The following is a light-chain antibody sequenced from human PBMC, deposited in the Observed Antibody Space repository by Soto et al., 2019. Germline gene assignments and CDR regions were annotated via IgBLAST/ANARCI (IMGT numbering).Light chain of an antibody. J-gene: IGKJ1*01. Sequence: EIVMTQSPATLSVSPGERATLSCRASQSVSSNLAWYQQKPGQAPRLLIYGASTRATGIPARFSGSGSASEFPLTISSLQSEDCAVYYCQQYNNWTRTFGQGTKLQIK. CDR1: QSVSSN. CDR2: GAS. CDR3: QQYNNWTRT. V-gene: IGKV3-15*01.